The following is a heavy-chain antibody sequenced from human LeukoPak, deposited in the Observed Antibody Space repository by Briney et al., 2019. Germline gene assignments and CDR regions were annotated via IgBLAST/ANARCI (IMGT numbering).Heavy chain of an antibody. CDR3: ARCLNYYDSSGYYHLLSYYYYYMDV. V-gene: IGHV4-34*01. D-gene: IGHD3-22*01. Sequence: PSETLSLTCAVYGGSFSGYYWSWIRQPPGKGLEWIGEINHSGSTNYNPSLKSRVTISVDTSKNQFSLKLSSVTAADTAVYYCARCLNYYDSSGYYHLLSYYYYYMDVWGKGTTVTVSS. CDR2: INHSGST. CDR1: GGSFSGYY. J-gene: IGHJ6*03.